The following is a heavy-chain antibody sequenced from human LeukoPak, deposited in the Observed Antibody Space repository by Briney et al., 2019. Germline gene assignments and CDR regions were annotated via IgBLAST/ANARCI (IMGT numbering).Heavy chain of an antibody. CDR3: ARSTYSGSSYDY. V-gene: IGHV3-74*01. D-gene: IGHD1-26*01. CDR1: GFIFSSFE. J-gene: IGHJ4*02. CDR2: TKSDGSST. Sequence: PGGSLRLSCAASGFIFSSFEMNWVRQAPGKGLVWVSRTKSDGSSTTYADSVKGRFTISRDNAKNTLYLQMSSLRAEDTAVYYCARSTYSGSSYDYWGQGTLVTVSS.